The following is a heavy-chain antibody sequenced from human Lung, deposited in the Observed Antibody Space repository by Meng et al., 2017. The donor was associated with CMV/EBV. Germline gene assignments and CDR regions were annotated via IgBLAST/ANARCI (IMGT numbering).Heavy chain of an antibody. D-gene: IGHD6-13*01. V-gene: IGHV1-69*10. Sequence: XVXVSXXASGGTFSSYAISWVRQAPGQGLEWMGGIIPILGIANYAQKFQGRVTITADKSTSTAYMELSSLRSEDTAVYYCARDRGGWQHQLVRYYYGMDVWGQGTTXTSP. CDR1: GGTFSSYA. J-gene: IGHJ6*02. CDR2: IIPILGIA. CDR3: ARDRGGWQHQLVRYYYGMDV.